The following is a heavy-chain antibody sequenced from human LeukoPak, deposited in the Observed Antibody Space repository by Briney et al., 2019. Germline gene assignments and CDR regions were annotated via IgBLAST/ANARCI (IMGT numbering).Heavy chain of an antibody. D-gene: IGHD2-2*01. CDR3: ARSVGYCSSASCYVNWFDP. V-gene: IGHV4-61*02. Sequence: PSQTLSLTCTVSGDSINSGSHYWSWIRQPAGKGLEWIGRIYASGGTNYNPSLKSRLTISVDKSKNQFSLRLSSVTAADTAVYYCARSVGYCSSASCYVNWFDPWGQGTLVTVSS. CDR1: GDSINSGSHY. J-gene: IGHJ5*02. CDR2: IYASGGT.